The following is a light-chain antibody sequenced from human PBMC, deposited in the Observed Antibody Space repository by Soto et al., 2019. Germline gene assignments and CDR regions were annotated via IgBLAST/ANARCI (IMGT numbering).Light chain of an antibody. CDR1: QRITTY. V-gene: IGKV1-39*01. CDR3: QQTYSTPYT. Sequence: IQMTQSPSSLSASLGDRVTITCRASQRITTYLNWYQQKPGNAPKLLITTSGTLQRGVPSRFSGRGSGTDFTLTITSLQREDFATYFCQQTYSTPYTFGQGTKLEIK. J-gene: IGKJ2*01. CDR2: TSG.